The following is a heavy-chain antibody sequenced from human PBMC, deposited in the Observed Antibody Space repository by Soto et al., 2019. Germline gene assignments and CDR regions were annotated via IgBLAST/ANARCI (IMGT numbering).Heavy chain of an antibody. Sequence: GQGLEWMGGIIPIFGTANYAQKFQGRVTITADESTSTAYMELSSLRSEDTAVYYCARLGVYCSGGSCYHNWFDPSGQGTLVTVSS. J-gene: IGHJ5*02. D-gene: IGHD2-15*01. CDR2: IIPIFGTA. CDR3: ARLGVYCSGGSCYHNWFDP. V-gene: IGHV1-69*01.